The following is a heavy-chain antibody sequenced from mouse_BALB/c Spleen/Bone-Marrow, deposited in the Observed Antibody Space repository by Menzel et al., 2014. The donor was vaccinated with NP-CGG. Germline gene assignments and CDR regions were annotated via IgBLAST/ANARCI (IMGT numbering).Heavy chain of an antibody. CDR1: GYTFTSYW. CDR3: ARGTARAMMDY. D-gene: IGHD3-2*01. CDR2: IHPSNGRT. V-gene: IGHV1S81*02. J-gene: IGHJ4*01. Sequence: VQLQQSGTELVKPGASVKLSCKASGYTFTSYWIHWVKQGPGQGLEWIGEIHPSNGRTNYSEKFKTKATLTVDKSSSTARMQLSSLTSEDSAVYYRARGTARAMMDYWGQGTSVTVSS.